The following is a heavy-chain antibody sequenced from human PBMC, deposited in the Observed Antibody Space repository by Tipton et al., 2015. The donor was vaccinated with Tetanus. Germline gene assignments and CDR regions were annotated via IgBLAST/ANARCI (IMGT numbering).Heavy chain of an antibody. CDR2: IIPIFGTA. V-gene: IGHV1-69*06. CDR3: ARGIVGATNYYYYGMDV. D-gene: IGHD1-26*01. Sequence: QLVQSGAEVKKPGSSVKVSCKASGGTFSSYAISWVRQATGQGLEWMGGIIPIFGTANYAQKFQGRVTITADKSTSTAYMELSSLRSEDTAVYYCARGIVGATNYYYYGMDVWGQGTTVTVSS. J-gene: IGHJ6*02. CDR1: GGTFSSYA.